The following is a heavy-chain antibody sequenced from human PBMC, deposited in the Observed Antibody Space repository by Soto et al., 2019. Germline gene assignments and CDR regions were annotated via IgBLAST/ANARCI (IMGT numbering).Heavy chain of an antibody. D-gene: IGHD6-6*01. CDR1: GFTVSSNY. J-gene: IGHJ6*03. CDR3: ARKGYSSSSPPLYYYYYMDV. V-gene: IGHV3-66*01. CDR2: IYSGGST. Sequence: EVQLVESGGGLVQPGGSLRLSCAASGFTVSSNYMSWVRLAPGKGLEWVSVIYSGGSTYYADSVKGRFTISRDNSKNTLYLQMNSLRAEDTAVYYCARKGYSSSSPPLYYYYYMDVWVKGTTVTVSS.